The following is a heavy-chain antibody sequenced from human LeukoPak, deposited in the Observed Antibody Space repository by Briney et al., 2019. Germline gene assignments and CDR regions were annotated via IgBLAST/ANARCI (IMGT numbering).Heavy chain of an antibody. V-gene: IGHV3-21*01. CDR2: ISSSSSYI. D-gene: IGHD4-17*01. CDR1: GFTFSSYS. J-gene: IGHJ4*02. Sequence: GGSLRLSCAASGFTFSSYSMNWVRQAPGKGLGWVSSISSSSSYIYYADSVKGRFTISRDNAKNSLYLQMNSLRAEDTAVYYCARDSTLTVTETNFDYWGQGTLVTVSS. CDR3: ARDSTLTVTETNFDY.